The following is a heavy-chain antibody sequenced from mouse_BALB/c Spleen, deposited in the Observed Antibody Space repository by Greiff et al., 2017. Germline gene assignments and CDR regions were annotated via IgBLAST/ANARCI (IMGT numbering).Heavy chain of an antibody. Sequence: EVMLVESGGGLVKPGGSLKLSCAASGFTFSSYAMSWVRQSPEKRLEWVAEISSGGSYTYYPDTVSGRFTISRDNAKNTLYLEMSSLRSEDTAMYYCARREGGDAMDYWGQGTSVTVSS. J-gene: IGHJ4*01. CDR2: ISSGGSYT. CDR1: GFTFSSYA. V-gene: IGHV5-9-4*01. CDR3: ARREGGDAMDY.